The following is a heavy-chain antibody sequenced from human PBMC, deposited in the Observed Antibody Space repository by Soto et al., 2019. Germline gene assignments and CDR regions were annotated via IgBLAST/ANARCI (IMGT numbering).Heavy chain of an antibody. CDR2: MNPNSGNT. V-gene: IGHV1-8*01. CDR1: GYTFTSYD. Sequence: ASVKVSCKASGYTFTSYDINWVRQATGQGLEWMGWMNPNSGNTGYAQKFKGRVTMTRNTSISTAYMELSSLRSEDTAVYYCAREGYGDYDYYYYYYVDVWGKGTTVTVSS. D-gene: IGHD4-17*01. CDR3: AREGYGDYDYYYYYYVDV. J-gene: IGHJ6*03.